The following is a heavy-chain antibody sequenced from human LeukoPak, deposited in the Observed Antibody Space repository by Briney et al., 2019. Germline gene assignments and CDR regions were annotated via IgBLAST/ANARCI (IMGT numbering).Heavy chain of an antibody. CDR3: AKDRWGAVASFDY. CDR2: MSYDGTNE. CDR1: GFTFRSYG. V-gene: IGHV3-30*18. J-gene: IGHJ4*02. Sequence: GGSLRLSCVASGFTFRSYGIHWVRQAPGKGLEWVAVMSYDGTNEYYADSLKGRFTISRDNSKNSLYLQMNSLRLEDTAVYYCAKDRWGAVASFDYWGQGTLVTVSS. D-gene: IGHD6-19*01.